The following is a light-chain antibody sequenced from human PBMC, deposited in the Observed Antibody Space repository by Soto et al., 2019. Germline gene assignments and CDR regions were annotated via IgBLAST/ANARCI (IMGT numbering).Light chain of an antibody. CDR2: GVS. V-gene: IGKV3-20*01. Sequence: EIVLTQSPGTLSLCTGERATLSCRASQSLSSNYLAWYQQKPGQAPRLLIYGVSSRATGVPVSFSGSGSGTDFTLTISRLEPEDFAVYYCQEYVIAPNSFGHGTRLEI. CDR1: QSLSSNY. J-gene: IGKJ5*01. CDR3: QEYVIAPNS.